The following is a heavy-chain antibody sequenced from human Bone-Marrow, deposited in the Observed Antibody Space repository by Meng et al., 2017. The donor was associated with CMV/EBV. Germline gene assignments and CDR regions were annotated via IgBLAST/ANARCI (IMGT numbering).Heavy chain of an antibody. Sequence: GGSLRLSCAASGFTFSSYAMTWVRQAPGKGLQWVSTVSGTGRNTYYADSVKGRFTVSRDNSKNTLYLQMNSLRAEDTAVYYCARAPSISTWFYWGQGTLVTVSS. V-gene: IGHV3-23*01. CDR1: GFTFSSYA. CDR2: VSGTGRNT. J-gene: IGHJ4*02. D-gene: IGHD6-13*01. CDR3: ARAPSISTWFY.